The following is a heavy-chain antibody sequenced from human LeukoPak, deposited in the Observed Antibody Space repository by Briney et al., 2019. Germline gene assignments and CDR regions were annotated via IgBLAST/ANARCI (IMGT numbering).Heavy chain of an antibody. J-gene: IGHJ4*02. CDR1: GYTFTSYY. CDR2: FDPEDGET. D-gene: IGHD3-22*01. V-gene: IGHV1-24*01. Sequence: GASVKVSCKASGYTFTSYYMHWVRQAPGQGLEWMGGFDPEDGETIYAQKFQGRVTMTEDTSTDTAYMELSSLRSEDTAVYYCATFSTAYYYDSSGYPDYWGQGTLVTVSS. CDR3: ATFSTAYYYDSSGYPDY.